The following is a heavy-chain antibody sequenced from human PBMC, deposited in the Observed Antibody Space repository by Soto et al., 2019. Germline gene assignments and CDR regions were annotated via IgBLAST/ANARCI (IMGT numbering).Heavy chain of an antibody. CDR1: GYTFTSYA. V-gene: IGHV1-3*01. CDR3: AASLPRYNWNEQDVNWFDP. CDR2: INAGNGNT. J-gene: IGHJ5*02. Sequence: ASVKVSCKASGYTFTSYAMHWVRQAPGQRLEWMCWINAGNGNTKYSQKFQGRVTITRDTSASTAYMELSSLRSEDTAVYYCAASLPRYNWNEQDVNWFDPWGQGTLVTVSS. D-gene: IGHD1-20*01.